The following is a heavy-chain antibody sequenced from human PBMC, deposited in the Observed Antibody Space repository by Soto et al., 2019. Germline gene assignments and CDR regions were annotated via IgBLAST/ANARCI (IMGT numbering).Heavy chain of an antibody. CDR3: AKENYDILTGYYKGAFDI. J-gene: IGHJ3*02. CDR1: GFIFDDYA. Sequence: EVQLVESGGGLVQPGRSLRLSCAASGFIFDDYAMHWVRQAPGKGLEWVSGISWNSGNIGYADSVKGRFTISRDNAKNSLYLQMNSLRTEDTALYYCAKENYDILTGYYKGAFDIWGQGTMVTVFS. V-gene: IGHV3-9*01. CDR2: ISWNSGNI. D-gene: IGHD3-9*01.